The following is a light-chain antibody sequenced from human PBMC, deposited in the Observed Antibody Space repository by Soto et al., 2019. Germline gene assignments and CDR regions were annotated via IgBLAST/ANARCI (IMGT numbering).Light chain of an antibody. CDR1: TSNIGGRS. V-gene: IGLV1-47*01. CDR3: AAWDDSLSGGV. CDR2: RDN. J-gene: IGLJ3*02. Sequence: QSVLTQPPSASGTPGQKVTIFCSGSTSNIGGRSVHWFQQLPGTAPNLLVYRDNRRPSGVPDRFSGSKSGTSASLAISGLRSEDEADYYCAAWDDSLSGGVFGGGTKLTVL.